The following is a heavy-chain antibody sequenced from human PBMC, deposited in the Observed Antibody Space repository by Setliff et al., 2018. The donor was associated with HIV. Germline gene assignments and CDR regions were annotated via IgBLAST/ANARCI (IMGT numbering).Heavy chain of an antibody. CDR3: ARYKCINFACVGFDI. J-gene: IGHJ3*02. CDR2: IHYSGIT. CDR1: RDSINGHW. Sequence: KASETLSLTCTVSRDSINGHWWSWIRQPPGKGLEWTGSIHYSGITHYNPPLKSRPTMSVDTSKNQVSLKLTSVTAADTAVYYCARYKCINFACVGFDIWGQGTVVTVSS. V-gene: IGHV4-59*11. D-gene: IGHD3-9*01.